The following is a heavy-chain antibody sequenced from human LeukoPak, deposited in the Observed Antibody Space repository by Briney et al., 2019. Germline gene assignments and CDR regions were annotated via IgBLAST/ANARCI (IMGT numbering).Heavy chain of an antibody. V-gene: IGHV3-43*02. J-gene: IGHJ3*02. D-gene: IGHD5-18*01. Sequence: GGSLRLSCAASGFTFDDYAMHWVRQAPGKGLEWVSLISGDGTGIFYADSVKGRFTISRDNSKNSLYVQMNSLRAEDTALYFCAKGAYTCGYVGAFDIWGQGTMVTVSS. CDR1: GFTFDDYA. CDR2: ISGDGTGI. CDR3: AKGAYTCGYVGAFDI.